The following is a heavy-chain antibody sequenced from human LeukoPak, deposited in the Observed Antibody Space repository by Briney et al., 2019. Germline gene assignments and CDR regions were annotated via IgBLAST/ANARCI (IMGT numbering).Heavy chain of an antibody. CDR3: AKGYYDSSNYYPFDY. CDR1: GFPFTDYA. Sequence: GGSLRLSCEASGFPFTDYAMNWVRQAPGRGLEWVSSISGGDGNTYYTDSVKGRFTISRDTSKDTLYLQMNSLRAEGTAIYYCAKGYYDSSNYYPFDYWGQGTVVTVSS. J-gene: IGHJ4*02. D-gene: IGHD3-22*01. V-gene: IGHV3-23*01. CDR2: ISGGDGNT.